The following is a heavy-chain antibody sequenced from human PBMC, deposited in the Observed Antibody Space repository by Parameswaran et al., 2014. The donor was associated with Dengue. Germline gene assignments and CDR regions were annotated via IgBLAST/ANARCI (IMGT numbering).Heavy chain of an antibody. Sequence: WIRQPPGKGLEWIGNIYHSGSTYYNPSLKSRVTISVDTSKNQFSLKLSSVTAADTAVYYCASSRYSGVGAQPPVNDAFDIWGQGTMVTVSS. CDR3: ASSRYSGVGAQPPVNDAFDI. D-gene: IGHD1-26*01. J-gene: IGHJ3*02. V-gene: IGHV4-31*02. CDR2: IYHSGST.